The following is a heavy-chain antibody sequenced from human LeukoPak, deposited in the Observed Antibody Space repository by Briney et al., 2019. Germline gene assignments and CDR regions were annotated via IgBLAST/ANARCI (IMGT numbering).Heavy chain of an antibody. Sequence: GGSLRLSCGASGFTFSSYWMSWVRQAPGKGLEWVANIKQDGSEKYYVDSVKGRFTISRDNAKNSLYLQMNSLRAEDTAVYYCARDYSGSYGFFDAFDIWGQGTMVTVSS. J-gene: IGHJ3*02. D-gene: IGHD1-26*01. V-gene: IGHV3-7*01. CDR3: ARDYSGSYGFFDAFDI. CDR1: GFTFSSYW. CDR2: IKQDGSEK.